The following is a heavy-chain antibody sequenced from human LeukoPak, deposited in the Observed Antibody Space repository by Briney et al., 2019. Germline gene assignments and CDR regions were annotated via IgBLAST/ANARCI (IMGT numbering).Heavy chain of an antibody. CDR2: IIPIFGTA. V-gene: IGHV1-69*05. D-gene: IGHD3-22*01. J-gene: IGHJ4*02. Sequence: ASVKVSCKASGGTFSSYAISWVRQAPGQGLEWMGGIIPIFGTANYAQKFQGRVTITTDESTSTAYMELSSLRSEDTAVYYCARVDLYYYDSSGYSEYFDYWGQGTLVTVSS. CDR3: ARVDLYYYDSSGYSEYFDY. CDR1: GGTFSSYA.